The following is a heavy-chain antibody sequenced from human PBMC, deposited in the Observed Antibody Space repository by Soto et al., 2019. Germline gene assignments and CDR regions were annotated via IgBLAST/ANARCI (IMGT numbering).Heavy chain of an antibody. CDR2: ISGSGGST. CDR3: AKQYDSSGYWGLRDAFDI. CDR1: GFTFSSYA. D-gene: IGHD3-22*01. J-gene: IGHJ3*02. V-gene: IGHV3-23*01. Sequence: GESLKISCAASGFTFSSYAMSWVRQAPGKGLEWVSAISGSGGSTYYADSVKGRFTISRDNSKNTLYLQMNSLRAEDTAVYYCAKQYDSSGYWGLRDAFDIWGQGTMVTVSS.